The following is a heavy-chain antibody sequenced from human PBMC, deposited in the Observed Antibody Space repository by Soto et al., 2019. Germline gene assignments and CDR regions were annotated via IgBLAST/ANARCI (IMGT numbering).Heavy chain of an antibody. CDR3: ANHPLGTNQYYGMDV. D-gene: IGHD1-1*01. V-gene: IGHV5-10-1*01. CDR1: GYSFTSYW. J-gene: IGHJ6*02. Sequence: GESLKISCKGSGYSFTSYWISWARQMPGKGLEWMGRIDPSDSYTNYSPSFQGHVTISADKSISTAYLQWSSLKASDTAMYYCANHPLGTNQYYGMDVWGQGTTVTVSS. CDR2: IDPSDSYT.